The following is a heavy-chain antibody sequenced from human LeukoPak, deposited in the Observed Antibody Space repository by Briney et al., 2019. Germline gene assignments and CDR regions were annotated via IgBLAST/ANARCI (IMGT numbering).Heavy chain of an antibody. CDR3: ARPHIRTITMVRDYYYYYGMDV. J-gene: IGHJ6*02. Sequence: ASVKVSCKASGYTFTSYYMHWVRRAPGQGLEWMGIINPSGGSTSCAQKFQGRVTMTRDTSTSTVYMELSSLRSEDTAVYYCARPHIRTITMVRDYYYYYGMDVWGQGTTATVSS. CDR2: INPSGGST. CDR1: GYTFTSYY. D-gene: IGHD3-10*01. V-gene: IGHV1-46*01.